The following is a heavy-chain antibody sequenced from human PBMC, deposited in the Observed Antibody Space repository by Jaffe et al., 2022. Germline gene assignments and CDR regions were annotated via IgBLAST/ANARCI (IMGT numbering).Heavy chain of an antibody. CDR2: IYQSGIT. V-gene: IGHV4-38-2*02. D-gene: IGHD3-10*01. CDR3: ARDVGRGSYGSSY. CDR1: DYSLSYGYY. Sequence: QVQLQESGPGLVKASETLSLTCAVSDYSLSYGYYWGWIRQSPGKGLEWIGSIYQSGITLYNPSLKSRVTISVDTSKNQFSLKLTSVTAADTAVYYCARDVGRGSYGSSYWGQGTLVTVSS. J-gene: IGHJ4*02.